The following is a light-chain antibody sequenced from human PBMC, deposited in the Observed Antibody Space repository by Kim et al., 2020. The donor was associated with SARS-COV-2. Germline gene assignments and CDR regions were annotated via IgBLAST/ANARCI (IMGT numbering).Light chain of an antibody. J-gene: IGLJ2*01. CDR2: GNN. V-gene: IGLV1-40*02. Sequence: QSVVTQPPSVSGAPGQRVTISCTGSSSNIGAGYDVHWYQHLPGTAPRLLIYGNNNRPSGVPDRFSGSKSGTTASLAITGLQAEDEGDYYCQSYDVSPTEIFGGGTQLTVL. CDR3: QSYDVSPTEI. CDR1: SSNIGAGYD.